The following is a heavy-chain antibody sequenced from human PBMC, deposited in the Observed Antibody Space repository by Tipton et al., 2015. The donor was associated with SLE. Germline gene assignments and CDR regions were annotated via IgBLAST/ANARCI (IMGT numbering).Heavy chain of an antibody. CDR2: INHSGST. CDR1: GASLTGDY. J-gene: IGHJ6*03. Sequence: AGLVKPSETLSLTCTVSGASLTGDYWSWIRQPPGKGLEWIGEINHSGSTNYNPSLKSRVTISVDTSKNQFSLKLSSVTAADTAVYYCARVRPPLSIFGVVKGTDYYYMDVWGKGTTVTVSS. D-gene: IGHD3-3*01. CDR3: ARVRPPLSIFGVVKGTDYYYMDV. V-gene: IGHV4-34*01.